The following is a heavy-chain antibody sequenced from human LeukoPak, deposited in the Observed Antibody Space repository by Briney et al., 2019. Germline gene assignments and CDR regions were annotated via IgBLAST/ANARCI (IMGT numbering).Heavy chain of an antibody. CDR3: ARCQGRSTSCYRGTDY. D-gene: IGHD2-2*02. J-gene: IGHJ4*02. CDR1: GGSFSGYY. CDR2: INHSGST. V-gene: IGHV4-34*01. Sequence: SETLSLTCAVYGGSFSGYYWSWIRQPPGKGLEWIGEINHSGSTNHNPSLKSRVTISVDTPKNQFSLKLSSVTAADTAVYYCARCQGRSTSCYRGTDYWGQGTLVTVSS.